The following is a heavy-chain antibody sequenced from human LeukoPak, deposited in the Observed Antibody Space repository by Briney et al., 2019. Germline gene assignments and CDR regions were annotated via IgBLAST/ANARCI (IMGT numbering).Heavy chain of an antibody. J-gene: IGHJ4*02. CDR3: ARRSDSGSNDGEDYFDY. V-gene: IGHV4-39*01. CDR2: MYYDGSS. D-gene: IGHD1-26*01. CDR1: GGSINSGTFY. Sequence: SETLSLACTVSGGSINSGTFYWGWIRQPPGKGLEWIGSMYYDGSSYYNPSLKSRVTTSVDTSKNQFSLKLTSVTAADTAVYFCARRSDSGSNDGEDYFDYWGQGTLVTVSS.